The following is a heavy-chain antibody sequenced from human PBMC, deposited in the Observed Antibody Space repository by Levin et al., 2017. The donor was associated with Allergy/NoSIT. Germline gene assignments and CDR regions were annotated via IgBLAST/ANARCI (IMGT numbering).Heavy chain of an antibody. D-gene: IGHD3-16*01. V-gene: IGHV3-30*18. Sequence: SCAASEFIFSTYGMQWVRQAPGKGLEWVAIITPDGSLKYYADSVKGRFVISRDNSKRTLYLQMSTLRAEDTAVYYCAKGGDLDLWGQGTLVTVSS. CDR1: EFIFSTYG. CDR3: AKGGDLDL. CDR2: ITPDGSLK. J-gene: IGHJ5*02.